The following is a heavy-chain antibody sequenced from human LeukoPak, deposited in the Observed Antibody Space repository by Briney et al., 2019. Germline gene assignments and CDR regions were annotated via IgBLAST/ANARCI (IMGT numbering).Heavy chain of an antibody. CDR1: GYTFTSYD. CDR3: ARVPRVAVSREYYYYYGMDV. V-gene: IGHV1-8*01. D-gene: IGHD4-23*01. CDR2: MNPNSGNT. Sequence: ASVKVSCKASGYTFTSYDINWVRQATGQGLEWMGWMNPNSGNTGYAQKFQGRVTMTRNTSISTAYMELSSLRSEDTAVYYCARVPRVAVSREYYYYYGMDVWGQGTTVTVSS. J-gene: IGHJ6*02.